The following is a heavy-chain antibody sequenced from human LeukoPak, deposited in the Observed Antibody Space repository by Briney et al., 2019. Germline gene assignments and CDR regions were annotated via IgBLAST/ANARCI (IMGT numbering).Heavy chain of an antibody. D-gene: IGHD3-3*02. CDR3: ARGIRGLGGAFYLDL. CDR1: GGTFSSYA. Sequence: ASVKVSCKASGGTFSSYAISWVRQAPGQGLEWMGIINPSGGSTSYAQKFQGRVTMTTDTSTSTAYMELRSLTSDDTAVYYCARGIRGLGGAFYLDLWGQGTLVTVSS. V-gene: IGHV1-46*01. CDR2: INPSGGST. J-gene: IGHJ4*02.